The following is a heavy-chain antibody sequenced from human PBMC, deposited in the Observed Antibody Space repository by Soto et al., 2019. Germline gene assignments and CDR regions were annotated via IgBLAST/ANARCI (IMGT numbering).Heavy chain of an antibody. V-gene: IGHV1-69*12. CDR2: IIPIFGTA. CDR1: GGTFSSYA. Sequence: QVQLVQSGAEVKKPGSSVKVSCKASGGTFSSYAISWVRQAPGQGLEWMGGIIPIFGTANYAQKFQGRVTITADESTSTAYMEVSSLRSEDKAVYYCARTLIGGRKRYYGMDVWGQGTTVTVSS. D-gene: IGHD3-16*01. J-gene: IGHJ6*02. CDR3: ARTLIGGRKRYYGMDV.